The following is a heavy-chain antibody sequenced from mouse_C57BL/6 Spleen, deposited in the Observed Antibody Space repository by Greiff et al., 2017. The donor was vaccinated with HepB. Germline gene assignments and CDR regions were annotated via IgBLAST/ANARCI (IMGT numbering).Heavy chain of an antibody. D-gene: IGHD2-12*01. CDR3: ARGGRRGGYYFDY. V-gene: IGHV5-17*01. CDR1: GFTFSDYG. J-gene: IGHJ2*01. CDR2: ISSGSSTI. Sequence: EVKVVESGGGLVKPGGSLKLSCAASGFTFSDYGMHWVRQAPEKGLEWVAYISSGSSTIYYADTVKGRFTISRDNAKNTLFLQMTSLRSEDTAMYYCARGGRRGGYYFDYWGQGTTLTVSS.